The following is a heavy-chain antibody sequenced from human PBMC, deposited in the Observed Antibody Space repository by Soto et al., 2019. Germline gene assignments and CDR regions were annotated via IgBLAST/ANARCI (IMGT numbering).Heavy chain of an antibody. Sequence: DVQLLESGGGLVQPGGSLRLSCAASGFTFSSYAMSWVRQAPGKGLAWVSSLTGSGGSTYYADSVKGRFTISRDNSRDMLYLQMNSLRAEDTAVYYCAGGGTSGNYAFDIWGQGTLVTVSS. CDR3: AGGGTSGNYAFDI. CDR2: LTGSGGST. CDR1: GFTFSSYA. J-gene: IGHJ3*02. V-gene: IGHV3-23*01. D-gene: IGHD2-8*01.